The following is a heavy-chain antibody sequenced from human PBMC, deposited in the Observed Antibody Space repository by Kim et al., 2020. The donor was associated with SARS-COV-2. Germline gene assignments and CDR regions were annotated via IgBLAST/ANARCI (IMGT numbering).Heavy chain of an antibody. Sequence: SETLSLTCTVSGGSLSRYLWTWIRQPPGKGLEWIGHIYYTGSTDYSPSLRSRVTMSVDTSKNQFSLNLSSVTAADTAVYFCARNNGDYTGNRYYSDGMGV. V-gene: IGHV4-59*13. CDR3: ARNNGDYTGNRYYSDGMGV. D-gene: IGHD4-17*01. CDR2: IYYTGST. CDR1: GGSLSRYL. J-gene: IGHJ6*01.